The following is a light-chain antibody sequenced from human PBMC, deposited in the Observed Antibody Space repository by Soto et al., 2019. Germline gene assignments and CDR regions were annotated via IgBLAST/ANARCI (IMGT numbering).Light chain of an antibody. V-gene: IGKV3-20*01. CDR2: GAS. Sequence: EIVLTQSPGTLSLSPGERATLSCRARQTVSSNYLACYQQKPGQAPRLLIYGASSSATGIPDRFSGSGSGTDFTLTISRLEPEDFAVYCSQQYCGAPRVTFGGGTKVEIK. CDR3: QQYCGAPRVT. J-gene: IGKJ4*01. CDR1: QTVSSNY.